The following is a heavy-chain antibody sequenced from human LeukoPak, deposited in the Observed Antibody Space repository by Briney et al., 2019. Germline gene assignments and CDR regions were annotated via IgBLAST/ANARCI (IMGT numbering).Heavy chain of an antibody. CDR1: GNTLSSYG. V-gene: IGHV3-30*02. D-gene: IGHD5-18*01. J-gene: IGHJ4*02. CDR2: IRYDGSEE. CDR3: AKGYTYTFDYFDS. Sequence: GGSPRLSRAASGNTLSSYGMPWGRPAPGKGVNLVAFIRYDGSEEYYADSVKGRFTISRDNSKKTLYLQMNSLRAEDTAVYYCAKGYTYTFDYFDSWGQGTLVTVSS.